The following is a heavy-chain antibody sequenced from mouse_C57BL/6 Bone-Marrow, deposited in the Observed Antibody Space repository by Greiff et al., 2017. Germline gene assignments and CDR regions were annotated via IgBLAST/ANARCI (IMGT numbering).Heavy chain of an antibody. J-gene: IGHJ3*01. V-gene: IGHV1-50*01. CDR3: ARAGTWFAY. CDR2: IDPSASYT. D-gene: IGHD3-3*01. Sequence: QVQLQQSGAELVKPGASVKLSCKASGYTFTSYWMQWVKQRPGQGLEWIGEIDPSASYTNYNQKFKGKATLTVDTSSSTAYMQLSSLTSEDSAVYYCARAGTWFAYWGQGTLVTVSA. CDR1: GYTFTSYW.